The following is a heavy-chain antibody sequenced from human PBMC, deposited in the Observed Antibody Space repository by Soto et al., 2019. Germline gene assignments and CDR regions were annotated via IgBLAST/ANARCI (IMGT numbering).Heavy chain of an antibody. CDR3: AKEKLVGATVGYLDS. D-gene: IGHD1-26*01. V-gene: IGHV3-9*01. J-gene: IGHJ1*01. CDR2: LSWNGGSI. CDR1: GLGFSQYG. Sequence: EAQLVESGGGLVQPGRYLRIYCAVSGLGFSQYGMHWVRQAPGKGLEWVSGLSWNGGSIGYADSVKGRFTISRDNAKNSLYLQMNGLRPEDTALYYCAKEKLVGATVGYLDSWGQGTLVPVSS.